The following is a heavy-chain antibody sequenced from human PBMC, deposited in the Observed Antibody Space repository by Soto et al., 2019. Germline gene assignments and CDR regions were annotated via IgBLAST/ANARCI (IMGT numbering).Heavy chain of an antibody. CDR1: GFTFSSYA. D-gene: IGHD3-3*01. J-gene: IGHJ3*01. Sequence: QVQLVESVGCVVQPGWSLNVTCAASGFTFSSYAMRWVRQAPGKGLEWVAVISYDGGSKTYADSVKGRFTISRDNSKNTLSLQMNSLKGEDTAVYYCARRSPSSGSSFNDAFDFWGQGTKVTVSS. CDR2: ISYDGGSK. CDR3: ARRSPSSGSSFNDAFDF. V-gene: IGHV3-30-3*01.